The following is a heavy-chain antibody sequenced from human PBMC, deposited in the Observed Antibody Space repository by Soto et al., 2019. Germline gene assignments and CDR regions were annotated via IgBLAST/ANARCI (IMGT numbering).Heavy chain of an antibody. Sequence: GGSLRLSCAASGFTFSSYAMSWVRQAPGKGLEWVSAIRGSGGSTYYADSVKGRFTISRDNSKNTLYLQMNSLRAEDTAVYYCAKDPVLTKIQVYAMGWGQGTLVTVSS. J-gene: IGHJ4*02. CDR3: AKDPVLTKIQVYAMG. V-gene: IGHV3-23*01. CDR1: GFTFSSYA. CDR2: IRGSGGST. D-gene: IGHD2-8*01.